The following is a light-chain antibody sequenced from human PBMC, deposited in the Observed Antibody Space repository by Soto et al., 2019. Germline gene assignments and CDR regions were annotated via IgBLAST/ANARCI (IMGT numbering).Light chain of an antibody. CDR3: QQYCSSPYT. CDR1: QSVGSSY. J-gene: IGKJ3*01. V-gene: IGKV3-20*01. CDR2: GAS. Sequence: EIVLTQSPGTLSLSPGERATLSCRASQSVGSSYLAWYQQKPGQAPRLLIYGASSRATGIPDRFSGSWSGTDFTLTISRLEPEDFAVYFCQQYCSSPYTFGPGTKVDIK.